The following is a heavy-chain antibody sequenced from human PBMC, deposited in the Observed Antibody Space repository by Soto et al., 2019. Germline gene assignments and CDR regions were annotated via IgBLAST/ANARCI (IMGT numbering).Heavy chain of an antibody. Sequence: ETLSLTCTVSGGSISSYYWSWIRQPPGKGLEWIGYIYYSGSTNYNPSLKSRVTISVDTSKNQFSLKLSSVTAADTAVYYCARSSGSEGYYDFWSGYPPGGGMDVWGQGTTVTVSS. J-gene: IGHJ6*02. V-gene: IGHV4-59*01. CDR1: GGSISSYY. CDR2: IYYSGST. CDR3: ARSSGSEGYYDFWSGYPPGGGMDV. D-gene: IGHD3-3*01.